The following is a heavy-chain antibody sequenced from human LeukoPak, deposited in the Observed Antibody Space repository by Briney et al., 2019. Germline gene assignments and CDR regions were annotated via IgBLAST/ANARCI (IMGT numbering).Heavy chain of an antibody. V-gene: IGHV4-59*01. J-gene: IGHJ4*02. CDR1: GGSISSYY. CDR2: IYYSGRT. CDR3: ARERPGKPFDY. Sequence: PSETLSLTCTGSGGSISSYYWSWVRQPPGKGLEWIGEIYYSGRTNYNPSLKSRVTISADTSKNQFSLKLRSVTAADTAVYYCARERPGKPFDYWGQGTLVTVSS. D-gene: IGHD3-10*01.